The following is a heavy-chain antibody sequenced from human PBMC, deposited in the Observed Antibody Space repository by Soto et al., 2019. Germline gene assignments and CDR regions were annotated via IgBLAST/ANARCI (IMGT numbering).Heavy chain of an antibody. Sequence: GGSLRLSCAASGFTFSNYPMSWVRQAPGKGLEWVSGMSGSGASTYYADSVKGRFTISRDNSKNTLYLQMNSLRGEDTAIYYCAKVGSGWYYFDYWGQGTLVTGSS. D-gene: IGHD6-19*01. CDR2: MSGSGAST. V-gene: IGHV3-23*01. CDR3: AKVGSGWYYFDY. J-gene: IGHJ4*02. CDR1: GFTFSNYP.